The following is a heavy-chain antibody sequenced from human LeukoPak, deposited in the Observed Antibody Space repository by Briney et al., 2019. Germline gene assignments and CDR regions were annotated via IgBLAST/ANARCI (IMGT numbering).Heavy chain of an antibody. J-gene: IGHJ6*03. V-gene: IGHV3-11*04. CDR2: ISSSGSTI. CDR3: ARAPYDFWSGYDGYYYYMDV. D-gene: IGHD3-3*01. Sequence: GGSLRLSCAASGFTFSDYYMSWMRQAPGKGLEWVSYISSSGSTIYYADSVKGRFTITRDNAKNSLYLQMNSLRAEDTAVYYCARAPYDFWSGYDGYYYYMDVWGKGTTVTVSS. CDR1: GFTFSDYY.